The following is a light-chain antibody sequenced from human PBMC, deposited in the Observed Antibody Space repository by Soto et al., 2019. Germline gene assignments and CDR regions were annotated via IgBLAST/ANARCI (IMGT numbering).Light chain of an antibody. V-gene: IGKV1-5*01. CDR1: QSISSW. CDR2: DAS. J-gene: IGKJ2*03. Sequence: DIQMTQSPSTLSASVGDRVTITCRASQSISSWLAWYQQKPGKAPKFLIYDASSLESGVPSRFSGSGSGTEFTLTISSLQPDDFAPYYCQQYYRSLYSFGQGTKLEI. CDR3: QQYYRSLYS.